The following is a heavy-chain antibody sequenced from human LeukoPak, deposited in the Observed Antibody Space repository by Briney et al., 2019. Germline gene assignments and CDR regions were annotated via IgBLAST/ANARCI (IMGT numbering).Heavy chain of an antibody. Sequence: GGSLRLSCAASGFIVSSNYMSWVRQAPGKGLEWVSVIYSGGSTYYADSVKGRFTISRDNSKNTLYLQMNSLRAEDTAVYYCARDSSGWAFFDYWGQGTLVTVSS. V-gene: IGHV3-53*01. D-gene: IGHD6-19*01. CDR1: GFIVSSNY. CDR3: ARDSSGWAFFDY. J-gene: IGHJ4*02. CDR2: IYSGGST.